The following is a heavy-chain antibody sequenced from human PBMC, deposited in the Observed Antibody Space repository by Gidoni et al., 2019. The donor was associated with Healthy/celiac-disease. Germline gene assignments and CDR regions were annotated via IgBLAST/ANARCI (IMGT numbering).Heavy chain of an antibody. CDR2: IRSKANSYAT. J-gene: IGHJ6*02. CDR3: TRLEVLRYFDWSAPRMDV. D-gene: IGHD3-9*01. Sequence: EVQLVESGGGLVQPGGSLNLACSASGFPFSGSAMHWARQASGKGMGWVGRIRSKANSYATAYAASVKGRFTISRDDSKNTAYLQMNSLKTEDTAVYYCTRLEVLRYFDWSAPRMDVWGQGTTVTVSS. V-gene: IGHV3-73*02. CDR1: GFPFSGSA.